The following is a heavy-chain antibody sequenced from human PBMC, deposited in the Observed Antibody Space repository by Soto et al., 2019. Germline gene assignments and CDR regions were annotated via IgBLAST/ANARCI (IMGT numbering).Heavy chain of an antibody. J-gene: IGHJ6*02. D-gene: IGHD3-22*01. CDR3: ARYDSSGYYWPYYYYGMDL. CDR2: ISSSGSYI. CDR1: GFTFSTYS. V-gene: IGHV3-21*01. Sequence: PGGSLRLSCAASGFTFSTYSMNWVRQAPGEGLEWVSSISSSGSYIYYADSVKGRFTISRDNAKNSLYLQMNSLRAEDTAVYYCARYDSSGYYWPYYYYGMDLGGQGTTVTVSS.